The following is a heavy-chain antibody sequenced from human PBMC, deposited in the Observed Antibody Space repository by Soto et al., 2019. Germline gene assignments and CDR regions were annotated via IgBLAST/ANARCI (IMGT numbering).Heavy chain of an antibody. Sequence: QVQLQESGPGLVKPSGTLSLACAVSGASVTITNWWTWVRQPPGKGLEWIGEIYHSGSTNYNPSLQSRRTISADKSENQCSLQLSSVTAADTALYYCARLGSGFDYWGQGTLVTVSS. D-gene: IGHD6-19*01. J-gene: IGHJ4*02. CDR1: GASVTITNW. V-gene: IGHV4-4*02. CDR2: IYHSGST. CDR3: ARLGSGFDY.